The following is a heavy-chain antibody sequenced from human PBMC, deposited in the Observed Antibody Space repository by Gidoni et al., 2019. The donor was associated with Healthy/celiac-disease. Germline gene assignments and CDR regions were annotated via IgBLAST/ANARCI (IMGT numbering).Heavy chain of an antibody. CDR1: GLTFSSYA. CDR3: AKDGGVGYDYYYYGMDV. V-gene: IGHV3-23*01. Sequence: EVQLLESGGGLVQPGGSLRLSCSAFGLTFSSYAMSWVRQAPGKCLEWVSAISGSGGSTYYADSVKGRFTISRDNSKNTLYLQMNSLRAEDTAVYYCAKDGGVGYDYYYYGMDVWGQGTTVTVSS. J-gene: IGHJ6*02. D-gene: IGHD5-12*01. CDR2: ISGSGGST.